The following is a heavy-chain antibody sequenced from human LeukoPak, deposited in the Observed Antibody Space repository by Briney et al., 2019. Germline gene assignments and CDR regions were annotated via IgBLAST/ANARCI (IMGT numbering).Heavy chain of an antibody. CDR3: ARDQTTPKILSYYYDSSRYPNWFDP. D-gene: IGHD3-22*01. Sequence: SVKVSCKASGGTFSSYAISWVLQAPGQGLEWMGGIIPIFGTANYAQKFQGRVTITADESTSTAYMELSSLRSEDTAVYYCARDQTTPKILSYYYDSSRYPNWFDPWGQGTLVTVSS. V-gene: IGHV1-69*01. CDR2: IIPIFGTA. CDR1: GGTFSSYA. J-gene: IGHJ5*02.